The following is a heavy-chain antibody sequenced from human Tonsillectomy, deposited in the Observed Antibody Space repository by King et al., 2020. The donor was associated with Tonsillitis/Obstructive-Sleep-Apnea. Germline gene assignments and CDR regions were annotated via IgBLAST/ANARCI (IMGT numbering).Heavy chain of an antibody. Sequence: VQLVESGGELVQPGGSLRLSCSASGFAFSNDAMHWVRQAPGKGLEYVSVIGANGIDTYYADSVKGRFTISSDNSKSMLYLQMTSLRLEDTAVYYCVRDRWGFDIWGQGTLVTVSS. CDR2: IGANGIDT. CDR3: VRDRWGFDI. J-gene: IGHJ4*02. V-gene: IGHV3-64D*06. CDR1: GFAFSNDA. D-gene: IGHD3-16*01.